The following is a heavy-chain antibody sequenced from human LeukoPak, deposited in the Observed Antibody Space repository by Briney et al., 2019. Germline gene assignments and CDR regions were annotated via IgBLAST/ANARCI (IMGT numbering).Heavy chain of an antibody. CDR2: ISGSGGST. CDR1: GFTFSSYA. Sequence: GGSLRLSCAASGFTFSSYAMSWVRQAPGKGLEWVSAISGSGGSTYYAASVKGRFTISRDNSKNTLYLQMTSLRAEDTAVYYCAKASGRRGRDYWGQGTLVTVSS. CDR3: AKASGRRGRDY. D-gene: IGHD3-10*01. V-gene: IGHV3-23*01. J-gene: IGHJ4*02.